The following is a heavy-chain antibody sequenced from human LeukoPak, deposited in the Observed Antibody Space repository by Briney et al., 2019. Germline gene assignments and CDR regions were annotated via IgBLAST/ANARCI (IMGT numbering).Heavy chain of an antibody. V-gene: IGHV1-24*01. CDR1: GYTLTELS. CDR2: FDPEDGET. Sequence: ASVKVPCKVSGYTLTELSMHWLRQAPGKGLEWMGGFDPEDGETIYAQKFQGRVTMTEDTSTDTAYMELSSLRSEDTAVYYCATPSGSHDAFDIWGQGTMVTVSS. J-gene: IGHJ3*02. D-gene: IGHD3-10*01. CDR3: ATPSGSHDAFDI.